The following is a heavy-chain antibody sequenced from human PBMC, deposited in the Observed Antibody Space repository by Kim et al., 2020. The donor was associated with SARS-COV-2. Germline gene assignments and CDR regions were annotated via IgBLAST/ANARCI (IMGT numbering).Heavy chain of an antibody. D-gene: IGHD3-3*01. Sequence: GESLKISCKGSGYSFTSYWIGWVRQMPGKGLEWMGIIYPGDSDTRYSPSFQGQVTISADKSISTAYLQWSSLKASDTAMYYCARLVDYDFWGAPIGGWFDPWGQGTLVTVSS. CDR3: ARLVDYDFWGAPIGGWFDP. V-gene: IGHV5-51*01. CDR2: IYPGDSDT. CDR1: GYSFTSYW. J-gene: IGHJ5*02.